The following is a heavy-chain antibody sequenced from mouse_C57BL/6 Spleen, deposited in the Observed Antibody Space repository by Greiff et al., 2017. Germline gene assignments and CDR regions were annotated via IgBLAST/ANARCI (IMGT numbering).Heavy chain of an antibody. Sequence: EVKLQESGEGLVKPGGSLKLSCAASGFTFSSYAMSWVRQTPEKRLEWVAYISSGGDYIYYADTVKGRFTISRDNARNTLYLQMSSLKSEDTAMYYCTRGPKNYGSSYWYLDVWGTGTTVTVSS. V-gene: IGHV5-9-1*02. CDR3: TRGPKNYGSSYWYLDV. J-gene: IGHJ1*03. D-gene: IGHD1-1*01. CDR1: GFTFSSYA. CDR2: ISSGGDYI.